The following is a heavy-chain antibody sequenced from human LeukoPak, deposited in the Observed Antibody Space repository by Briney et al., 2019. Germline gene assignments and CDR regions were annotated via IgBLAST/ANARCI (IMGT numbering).Heavy chain of an antibody. J-gene: IGHJ5*02. CDR2: TNSSGNT. CDR1: SLIGNSNY. V-gene: IGHV3-66*01. CDR3: ARDRGWFDP. Sequence: GVSLTRSCAASSLIGNSNYMAWLPQAPGEGLVWVSVTNSSGNTYYEEPVKGRFTTSRDTCKITLYLQMTGLRAEDTAVYYCARDRGWFDPWGLGTLVTVSS.